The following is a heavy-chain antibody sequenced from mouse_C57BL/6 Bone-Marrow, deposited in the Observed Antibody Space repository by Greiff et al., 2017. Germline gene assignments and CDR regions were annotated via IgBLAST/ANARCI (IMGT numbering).Heavy chain of an antibody. V-gene: IGHV1-62-2*01. CDR3: ASHEDRYGRSRSFAY. J-gene: IGHJ3*01. D-gene: IGHD1-1*01. Sequence: VKLQESGAELVKPGASVKLSCKASGYTFTEYTIHWVKQRSGQGLEWIGWFYPGSGSIKYNEKFKGKATLTADKSSSTVYMELSRLTSEDSAVXFWASHEDRYGRSRSFAYWGQGTLVTVSA. CDR1: GYTFTEYT. CDR2: FYPGSGSI.